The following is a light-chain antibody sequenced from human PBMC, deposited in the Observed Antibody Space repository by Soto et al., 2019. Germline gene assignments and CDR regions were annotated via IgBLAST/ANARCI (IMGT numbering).Light chain of an antibody. CDR3: QQYNDNWT. V-gene: IGKV1-5*03. CDR1: QSISSW. J-gene: IGKJ1*01. Sequence: DIQMTQSPSTLSASVGDRVTITCRASQSISSWLAWDQQKPGQAPKLLIYKASTLQSGVPSRFSVRGSGTEFTLAISSLQPDDSATYYCQQYNDNWTFGQGTKVEIK. CDR2: KAS.